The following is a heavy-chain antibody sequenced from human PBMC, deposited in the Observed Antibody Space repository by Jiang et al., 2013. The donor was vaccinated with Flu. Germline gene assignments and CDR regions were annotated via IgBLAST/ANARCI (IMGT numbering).Heavy chain of an antibody. J-gene: IGHJ5*02. CDR2: INTHTGSP. CDR3: ARDFGSYLVPNWFDP. V-gene: IGHV7-4-1*02. D-gene: IGHD1-26*01. Sequence: QGLEWMGWINTHTGSPTYAQGFTGRFVFSLDTSVSTAYLQISSLKAEDTAVYYCARDFGSYLVPNWFDPWGQGTLVTVSS.